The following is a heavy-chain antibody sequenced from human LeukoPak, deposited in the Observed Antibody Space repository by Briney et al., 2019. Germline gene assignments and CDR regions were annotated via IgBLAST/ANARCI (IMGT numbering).Heavy chain of an antibody. D-gene: IGHD2-2*02. CDR2: TTTSGGST. J-gene: IGHJ4*02. CDR1: GFTFSNYV. Sequence: GGSLRLSCAASGFTFSNYVMNWVRQAPGKGLEWVSSTTTSGGSTYYADSVKGRFTISRDNPKNTLYLQMNSLRAEDTAVYYCAKTVADIVVVPAAIGYWGQGTLVTVSS. CDR3: AKTVADIVVVPAAIGY. V-gene: IGHV3-23*01.